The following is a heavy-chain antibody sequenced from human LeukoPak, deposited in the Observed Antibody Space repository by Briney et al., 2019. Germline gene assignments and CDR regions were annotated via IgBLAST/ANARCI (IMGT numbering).Heavy chain of an antibody. D-gene: IGHD3-3*01. V-gene: IGHV4-61*02. CDR1: GGSISSGSYY. Sequence: SETLSLTCTVSGGSISSGSYYWSWIRQPAGKGLEWIGRIYTSGSTNYNPSLKSRVTISVDTSKNQFSLKLSSVTAADTAVYYCARSMTIFGVVTATGYYYYMDVWGKGTTVTVSS. J-gene: IGHJ6*03. CDR2: IYTSGST. CDR3: ARSMTIFGVVTATGYYYYMDV.